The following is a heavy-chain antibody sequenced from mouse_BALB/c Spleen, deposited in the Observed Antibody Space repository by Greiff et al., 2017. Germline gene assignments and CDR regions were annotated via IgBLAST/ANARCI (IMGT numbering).Heavy chain of an antibody. CDR3: ARFYYGHYFDY. CDR1: GYSITSGYY. Sequence: DVKLQESGPGLVKPSQSLSLTCSVTGYSITSGYYWNWIRQFPGNKLEWMGYISYDGSNNYNPSLKNRISITRDTSKNQFFLKLNSVTTEDTATYYCARFYYGHYFDYWGQGTTLTVSS. D-gene: IGHD2-1*01. V-gene: IGHV3-6*02. J-gene: IGHJ2*01. CDR2: ISYDGSN.